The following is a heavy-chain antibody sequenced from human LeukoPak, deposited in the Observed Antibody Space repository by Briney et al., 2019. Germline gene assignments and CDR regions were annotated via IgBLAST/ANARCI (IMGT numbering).Heavy chain of an antibody. D-gene: IGHD3-10*01. CDR2: IYSGGST. V-gene: IGHV3-53*01. CDR3: ARSPGDRTYFDY. CDR1: GFTVSSNY. Sequence: GGSLRLSCAASGFTVSSNYMSWARQAPGKGLEWVSVIYSGGSTYYADSVKGRFTISRDNSKNTLYLQMNSLRAEDTAVYYCARSPGDRTYFDYWGQGTLVTVSS. J-gene: IGHJ4*02.